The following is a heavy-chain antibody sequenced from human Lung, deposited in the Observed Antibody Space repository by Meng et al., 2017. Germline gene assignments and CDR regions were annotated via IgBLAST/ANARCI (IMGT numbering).Heavy chain of an antibody. J-gene: IGHJ4*02. CDR3: ARDLAWVLFDY. CDR2: IVSDGGIT. V-gene: IGHV3-74*01. Sequence: EGQLVEAGGGLVQPGGSLRLSRVASGFNFGDYIMHWVRQSPGKGLEWISRIVSDGGITTYADSVKGRFTVSRDNAKNTLYLQMNSLGADDTAVYYCARDLAWVLFDYWGQGALVTGSS. D-gene: IGHD3-3*01. CDR1: GFNFGDYI.